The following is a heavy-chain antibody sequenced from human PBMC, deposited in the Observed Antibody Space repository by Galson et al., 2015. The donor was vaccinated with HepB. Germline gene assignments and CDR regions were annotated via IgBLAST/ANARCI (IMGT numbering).Heavy chain of an antibody. Sequence: SLRLSCAASGFTFSNAWMSWVRQAPGKGLEWVGRIKSKTDGGTTDYAAPVKGRFTISRDDSKNTLYLQMNSLKTEDTAVYYCTTPYSTMVRGVLKYYYYGMDVWGQG. D-gene: IGHD3-10*01. V-gene: IGHV3-15*01. CDR3: TTPYSTMVRGVLKYYYYGMDV. J-gene: IGHJ6*02. CDR2: IKSKTDGGTT. CDR1: GFTFSNAW.